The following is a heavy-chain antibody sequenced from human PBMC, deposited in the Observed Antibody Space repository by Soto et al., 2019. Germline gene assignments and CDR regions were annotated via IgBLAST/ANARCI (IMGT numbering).Heavy chain of an antibody. CDR2: VAPFFATP. Sequence: QVQLVQSGAEVKKPGSSVKVSCKASGGTFSDYAISWVRQAPGQGLEWVGGVAPFFATPNYAQNFQGRVTITADEPTTTGYMEPSIVTSVDTAVYYCARGGSAWYFEYWGHGALVTVSS. V-gene: IGHV1-69*12. CDR1: GGTFSDYA. J-gene: IGHJ4*01. D-gene: IGHD6-25*01. CDR3: ARGGSAWYFEY.